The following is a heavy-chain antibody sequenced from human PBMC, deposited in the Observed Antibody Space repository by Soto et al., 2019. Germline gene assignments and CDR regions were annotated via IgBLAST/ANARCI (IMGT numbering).Heavy chain of an antibody. CDR1: GGTFSSYT. D-gene: IGHD3-9*01. Sequence: GASVKVSCKASGGTFSSYTISWVRQAPGQGLEWMGRIIPILGIANYAQKFQGRVTITADKSTSTAYMELSSLRSEDTAVYYCARDLRYFDWAIGTDNWFDPWGQGTLVTVSS. CDR3: ARDLRYFDWAIGTDNWFDP. CDR2: IIPILGIA. J-gene: IGHJ5*02. V-gene: IGHV1-69*04.